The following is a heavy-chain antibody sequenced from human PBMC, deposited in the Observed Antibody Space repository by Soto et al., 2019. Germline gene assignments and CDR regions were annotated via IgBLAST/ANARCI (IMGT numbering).Heavy chain of an antibody. Sequence: FPVNVSSKASGGTFSSYAISWVRQAPGQGLEWMGGIIPIFGTANYAQKFQGRVTITADESTSTAYMELSSLRSEDTAVYYCARDGVTISGVTGTIWFDPWGQGTLVTVSS. V-gene: IGHV1-69*13. CDR2: IIPIFGTA. CDR3: ARDGVTISGVTGTIWFDP. J-gene: IGHJ5*02. CDR1: GGTFSSYA. D-gene: IGHD1-7*01.